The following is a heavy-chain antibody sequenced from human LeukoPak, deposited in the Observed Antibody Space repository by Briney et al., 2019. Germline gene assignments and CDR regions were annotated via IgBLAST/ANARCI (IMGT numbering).Heavy chain of an antibody. CDR1: GFTFSDYY. J-gene: IGHJ4*02. CDR2: ISSSSSYT. V-gene: IGHV3-11*06. D-gene: IGHD6-19*01. Sequence: GGSLRLSCAASGFTFSDYYMSWIRQAPGKGLEWVSYISSSSSYTNYADSVKGRFTISRDNAKNSLYLQMNSLRAEDTAVYYCARVLGRSGWYYFDYWGQGTLVTVSS. CDR3: ARVLGRSGWYYFDY.